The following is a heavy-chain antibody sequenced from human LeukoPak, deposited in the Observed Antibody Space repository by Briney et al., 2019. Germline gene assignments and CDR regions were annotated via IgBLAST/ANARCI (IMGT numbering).Heavy chain of an antibody. CDR2: IYYSGST. CDR3: ANGRYFDWFSAFDI. D-gene: IGHD3-9*01. CDR1: GGSISSSSYY. Sequence: SETLSLTCTVSGGSISSSSYYWGSIRQPPGKGLEWIGSIYYSGSTYYNPSLKSRVTISVDTSKNQFSLKLSSVTAADTAVYYCANGRYFDWFSAFDIWGQGTMVTVSS. V-gene: IGHV4-39*01. J-gene: IGHJ3*02.